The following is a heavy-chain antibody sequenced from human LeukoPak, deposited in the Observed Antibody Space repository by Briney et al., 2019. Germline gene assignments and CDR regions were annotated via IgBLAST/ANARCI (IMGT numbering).Heavy chain of an antibody. CDR1: GFTFSTYA. Sequence: AGSLRLSCAASGFTFSTYAMSWVRQAPGKGPDWVSAISGSGDSTYYADSVKGRFTISRDNSKNTLYLQMNSLRAEDTAVYYCAKGQVGWYYFTMDVWGQGTTVTVSS. CDR3: AKGQVGWYYFTMDV. CDR2: ISGSGDST. D-gene: IGHD6-19*01. V-gene: IGHV3-23*01. J-gene: IGHJ6*02.